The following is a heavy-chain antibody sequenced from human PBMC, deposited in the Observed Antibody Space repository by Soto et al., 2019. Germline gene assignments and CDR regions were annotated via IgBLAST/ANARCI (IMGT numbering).Heavy chain of an antibody. D-gene: IGHD2-21*01. Sequence: PWGSLRLSCAASGFTISTYAMTWCRQSPGKGLECVSGVTGSGGQIHYADSVKGRFTISKDNSKNTLYLQMSSLRDEDTALYYCAKDAVYNDGLWLMDSWGQGTLVTVSS. V-gene: IGHV3-23*01. CDR2: VTGSGGQI. CDR3: AKDAVYNDGLWLMDS. CDR1: GFTISTYA. J-gene: IGHJ5*02.